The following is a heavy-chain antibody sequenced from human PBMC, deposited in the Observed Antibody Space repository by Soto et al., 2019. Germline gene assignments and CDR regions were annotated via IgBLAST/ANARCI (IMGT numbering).Heavy chain of an antibody. Sequence: SETLSLTCAVYGGSFSGYYWSWIRQPPGKGLEWIGEINHSGSTNYNPSLKSRVTISVDTSKNQFSLKLSSVTAADTAVYYCARGFQGGNSGWYQLGWFDPWSQGTLVTVSS. CDR1: GGSFSGYY. V-gene: IGHV4-34*01. CDR3: ARGFQGGNSGWYQLGWFDP. J-gene: IGHJ5*02. D-gene: IGHD6-19*01. CDR2: INHSGST.